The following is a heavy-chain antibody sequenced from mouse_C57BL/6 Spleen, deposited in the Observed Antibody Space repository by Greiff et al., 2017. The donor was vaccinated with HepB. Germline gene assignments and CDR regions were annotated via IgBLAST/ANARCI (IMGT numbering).Heavy chain of an antibody. J-gene: IGHJ4*01. CDR1: GYTFTSYW. V-gene: IGHV1-7*01. CDR3: ARSPYYNDYAMDY. CDR2: INPSSGYT. D-gene: IGHD2-12*01. Sequence: QVHVKQSGAELAKPGASVKLSCKASGYTFTSYWMHWVKQRPGQGLEWIGYINPSSGYTKYNQKFKDKATLTADKSSSTAYMQLSSLTYEDSAVYYCARSPYYNDYAMDYWGQGTSVTVSS.